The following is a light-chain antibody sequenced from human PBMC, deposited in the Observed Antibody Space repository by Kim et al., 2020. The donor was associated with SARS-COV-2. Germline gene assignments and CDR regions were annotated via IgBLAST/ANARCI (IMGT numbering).Light chain of an antibody. CDR2: DAS. CDR1: QGISGY. CDR3: QQRSNWPLT. V-gene: IGKV3-11*01. Sequence: EIVLTQSPATLSLSPGERATLSCRASQGISGYLAWYQQKPGQAPRLVIHDASNRATGIPARFSGSGSGTDFTLTISSLEPEDFAVYYCQQRSNWPLTFGGGTKVEL. J-gene: IGKJ4*01.